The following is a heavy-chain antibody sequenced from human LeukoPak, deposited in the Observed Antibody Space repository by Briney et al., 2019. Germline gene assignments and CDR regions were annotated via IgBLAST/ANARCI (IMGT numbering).Heavy chain of an antibody. Sequence: PSETLSLTCDVSGDFFRSYWWGWVRQPAGKGQEWIGRIYATGSTNFNPSLKSRLTMSMDTSTNQFSLKLTSVTAADTAVYFCARQGYTASYYFLDSWSQGILVTVSS. V-gene: IGHV4-4*07. CDR2: IYATGST. CDR1: GDFFRSYW. D-gene: IGHD1-26*01. J-gene: IGHJ4*02. CDR3: ARQGYTASYYFLDS.